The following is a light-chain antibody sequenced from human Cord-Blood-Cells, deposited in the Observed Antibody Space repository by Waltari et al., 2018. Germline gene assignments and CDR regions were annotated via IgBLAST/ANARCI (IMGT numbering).Light chain of an antibody. J-gene: IGLJ3*02. CDR3: QAWDSSTWV. CDR1: KLGDKY. Sequence: SYELTQPPSVSVSPGQTASITCPGDKLGDKYACWYQQKPGQSPVLVIYQDSKRPSGIPERFSGSNSRNTATLTISGTQAMDEADYYCQAWDSSTWVFGGGTKLTVL. V-gene: IGLV3-1*01. CDR2: QDS.